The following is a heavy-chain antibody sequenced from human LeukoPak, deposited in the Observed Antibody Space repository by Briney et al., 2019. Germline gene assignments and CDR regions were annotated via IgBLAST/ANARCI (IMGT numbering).Heavy chain of an antibody. V-gene: IGHV3-21*01. Sequence: PGGSLRLSCVASGFTFSSYSMNWVRQAPGKGLEWVSSISSSSSYIYYADSMKGRFTISRDNAKNSLYLQMNSLTAEDTAVYYCAREGSPYTSGWYFDYWGQGTLVTVSS. CDR2: ISSSSSYI. D-gene: IGHD6-19*01. CDR1: GFTFSSYS. CDR3: AREGSPYTSGWYFDY. J-gene: IGHJ4*02.